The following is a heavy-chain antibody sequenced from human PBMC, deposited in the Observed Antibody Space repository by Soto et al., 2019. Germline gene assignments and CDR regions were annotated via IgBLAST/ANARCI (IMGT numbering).Heavy chain of an antibody. V-gene: IGHV1-69*01. D-gene: IGHD3-3*01. CDR1: GGTFSSYA. CDR2: IIPIFGTA. J-gene: IGHJ6*04. Sequence: QVQLVQSGAEVKKPGSSVKVSCKACGGTFSSYAISWVRQAPGQGLEWMGGIIPIFGTANYAQKFQGRVTITADESTSNAYMELSRLRSERTDVYYCARVDFWSGYDGPGWSDYYYGMDVWGTGTTVTVSS. CDR3: ARVDFWSGYDGPGWSDYYYGMDV.